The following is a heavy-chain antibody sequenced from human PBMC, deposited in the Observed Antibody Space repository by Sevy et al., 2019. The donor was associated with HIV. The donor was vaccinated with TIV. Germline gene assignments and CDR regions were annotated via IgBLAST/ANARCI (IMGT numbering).Heavy chain of an antibody. V-gene: IGHV3-30-3*01. CDR2: ISYDGNIK. Sequence: LSLTCAASRFTFSTYAMHWVRQAPGKGLEWVSVISYDGNIKYYADSVKGRFTISRDDSKNTLYLQMNSLRAEDTAVYYCARDGGAYTYGTGKYWGQGTLVTVSS. CDR3: ARDGGAYTYGTGKY. CDR1: RFTFSTYA. J-gene: IGHJ4*02. D-gene: IGHD5-18*01.